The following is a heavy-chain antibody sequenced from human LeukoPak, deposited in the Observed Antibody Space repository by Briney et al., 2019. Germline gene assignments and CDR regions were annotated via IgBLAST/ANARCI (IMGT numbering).Heavy chain of an antibody. Sequence: PGGSLRLSCAVSGLTFSAYDMSWVRQAPGKGLERVSSISGSDDSTYYVDSIKGRFTISRDNSKNTLFLQMNSLRAEDTGVYYCAKEWGDYWGQGTLVTVSS. CDR3: AKEWGDY. CDR2: ISGSDDST. CDR1: GLTFSAYD. V-gene: IGHV3-23*01. J-gene: IGHJ4*02. D-gene: IGHD3-16*01.